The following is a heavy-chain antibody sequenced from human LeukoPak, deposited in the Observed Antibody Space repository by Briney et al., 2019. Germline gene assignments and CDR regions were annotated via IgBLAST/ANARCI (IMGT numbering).Heavy chain of an antibody. CDR1: GFTVSSNY. D-gene: IGHD1-1*01. V-gene: IGHV3-53*01. J-gene: IGHJ6*03. CDR2: IYSGGST. Sequence: GGSLRLSCAASGFTVSSNYMSWVRQAPGKGLEWVSVIYSGGSTYYADSVKGRFTISRDNSKNTLYLQMNSLRAEDTAVYYCAKKGQTGTSGYYYYYMDVWGKGTTVTVSS. CDR3: AKKGQTGTSGYYYYYMDV.